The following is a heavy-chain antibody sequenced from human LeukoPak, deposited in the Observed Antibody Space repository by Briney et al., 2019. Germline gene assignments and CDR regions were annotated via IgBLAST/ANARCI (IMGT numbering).Heavy chain of an antibody. V-gene: IGHV3-7*01. J-gene: IGHJ4*02. Sequence: GGSLRLSCAASGFTFSSYEMNWVRQAPGKGLEWVANIKQDGSEKYYVDSVKGRFTISRDNAKNSLYLQMNSLRAEDTAVYYCARDHYYDSSGYDYWGQGTLVTVSS. CDR3: ARDHYYDSSGYDY. D-gene: IGHD3-22*01. CDR2: IKQDGSEK. CDR1: GFTFSSYE.